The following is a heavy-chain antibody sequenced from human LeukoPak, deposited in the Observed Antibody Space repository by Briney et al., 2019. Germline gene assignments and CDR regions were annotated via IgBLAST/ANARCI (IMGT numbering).Heavy chain of an antibody. CDR3: ARDLRQWLVFDH. CDR1: GFTFSSYS. CDR2: ISSSSSYI. D-gene: IGHD6-19*01. J-gene: IGHJ4*02. V-gene: IGHV3-21*01. Sequence: GGSLRLSCAASGFTFSSYSMNWVRQAPGKGLEWVSSISSSSSYIYYADSVKGRFTISRDNAKNSLYLQMNSLRAEDTAVYYCARDLRQWLVFDHWGQGTLVTVSS.